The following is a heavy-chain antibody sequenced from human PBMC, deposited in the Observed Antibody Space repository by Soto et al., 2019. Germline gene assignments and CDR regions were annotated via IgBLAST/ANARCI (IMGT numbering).Heavy chain of an antibody. V-gene: IGHV2-5*02. Sequence: SGPTLVNPTQTPTLTCTFSGFSLSTNGVGVGWIRQPPGKALEWLTIIYWDADKRYSPSLKSRLTITKDTSRKQVVLTMTNMDPVDTATYFCARGTHMSVAGPYFFDYWGQGTLVTVSS. CDR3: ARGTHMSVAGPYFFDY. D-gene: IGHD6-19*01. J-gene: IGHJ4*02. CDR2: IYWDADK. CDR1: GFSLSTNGVG.